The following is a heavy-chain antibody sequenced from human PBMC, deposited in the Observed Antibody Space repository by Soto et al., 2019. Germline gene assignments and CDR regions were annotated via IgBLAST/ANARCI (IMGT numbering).Heavy chain of an antibody. CDR2: INPNGGST. V-gene: IGHV1-46*01. CDR1: GYTFIHYY. D-gene: IGHD2-21*01. J-gene: IGHJ4*02. Sequence: QVQLVQSGAEVKKPGASVKVSCKASGYTFIHYYIHWVRQAPGQGLEWMAIINPNGGSTNYAQKFRGRVTVTSDTSTTTVSMELISLGSDDTAVYFCARSLLQGDFWGQGTLVTVSS. CDR3: ARSLLQGDF.